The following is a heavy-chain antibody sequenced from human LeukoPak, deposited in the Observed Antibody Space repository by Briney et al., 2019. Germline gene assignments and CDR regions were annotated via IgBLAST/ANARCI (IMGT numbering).Heavy chain of an antibody. V-gene: IGHV3-23*01. CDR2: INTPGGST. Sequence: GGSLRLSCAASGFTFSSYAMSWVRQAPGKGLEWVSAINTPGGSTYYADSVKGRFTISRDNSKNTLYLQMNSLRAEDTALYYCARDKSSGYYYFDYWGQGALVTVPS. D-gene: IGHD3-22*01. CDR1: GFTFSSYA. J-gene: IGHJ4*02. CDR3: ARDKSSGYYYFDY.